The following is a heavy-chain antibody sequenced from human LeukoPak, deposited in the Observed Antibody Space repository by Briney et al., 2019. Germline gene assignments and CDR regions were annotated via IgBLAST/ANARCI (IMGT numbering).Heavy chain of an antibody. CDR2: ISSSGSTI. J-gene: IGHJ5*02. D-gene: IGHD6-13*01. CDR3: ARHFPMAAGGS. CDR1: GFTFSSYE. Sequence: GGSLRLSCAASGFTFSSYEMNWVRQAPGKGLEWVSYISSSGSTIYYADSVKGRFTISRDNAKNSLYLQMNSLSAEDTAVYYCARHFPMAAGGSWGQGTLVTVSS. V-gene: IGHV3-48*03.